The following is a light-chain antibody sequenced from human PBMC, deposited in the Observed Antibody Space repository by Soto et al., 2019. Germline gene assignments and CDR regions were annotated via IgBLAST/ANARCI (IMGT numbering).Light chain of an antibody. V-gene: IGKV1-5*03. Sequence: PITHPPSTLSASVGASVTITCQASQSISGWLAWYQQKPGKAPKLLIYKASSLKSGVPSRFSGSGSGTEFTLTISNLQPDDSATYYCQQYENYWTFGQGTKVDIK. J-gene: IGKJ1*01. CDR3: QQYENYWT. CDR2: KAS. CDR1: QSISGW.